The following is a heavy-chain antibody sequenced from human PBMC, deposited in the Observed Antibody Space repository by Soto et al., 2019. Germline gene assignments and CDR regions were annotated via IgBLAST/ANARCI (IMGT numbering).Heavy chain of an antibody. CDR2: INAGNGNT. CDR1: GYTFTSYA. D-gene: IGHD3-22*01. J-gene: IGHJ5*02. CDR3: AKEGFRKYDSSGQTCFDP. V-gene: IGHV1-3*01. Sequence: ASVKVSCKASGYTFTSYAMHWVRQAPGQRLEWMGWINAGNGNTKYSQKFQGRVTITRDTSASTAYMELSSLRSEDTAVYYCAKEGFRKYDSSGQTCFDPWGQGTLVTVSX.